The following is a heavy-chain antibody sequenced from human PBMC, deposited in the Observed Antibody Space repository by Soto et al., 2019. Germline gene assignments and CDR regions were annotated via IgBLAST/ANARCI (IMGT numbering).Heavy chain of an antibody. Sequence: GGSLRLSCAASGFTFSSYSMNWVRQAPGKGLEWVSSISSSSSYIYYADSVKGRFTISRDNAKNSLYLQMNSLRAEDTAVYYWAVDPYCGGDCYGGYWGQGTLVTVSS. D-gene: IGHD2-21*02. CDR1: GFTFSSYS. J-gene: IGHJ4*02. V-gene: IGHV3-21*01. CDR3: AVDPYCGGDCYGGY. CDR2: ISSSSSYI.